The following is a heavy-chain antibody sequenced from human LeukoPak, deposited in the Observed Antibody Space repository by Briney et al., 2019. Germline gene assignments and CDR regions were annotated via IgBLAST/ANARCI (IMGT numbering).Heavy chain of an antibody. D-gene: IGHD3-9*01. CDR2: IIPIFGTA. CDR1: GGTFSSYA. J-gene: IGHJ4*02. Sequence: SVKVYCKASGGTFSSYAISWGRQAPGQGLEWMGGIIPIFGTANYAQKFQGRVTITADKSTSTAYMELSSLRSEDTAVYYCARQAEYDTLTGYSYFDYWGQGTLVTVSS. V-gene: IGHV1-69*06. CDR3: ARQAEYDTLTGYSYFDY.